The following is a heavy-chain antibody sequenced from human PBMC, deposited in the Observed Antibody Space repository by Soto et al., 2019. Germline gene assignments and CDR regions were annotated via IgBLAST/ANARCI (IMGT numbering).Heavy chain of an antibody. V-gene: IGHV1-18*01. Sequence: GASVKVSCKASGYTFTSYGISWVRQAPGQGLEWMGWISVYNGNTNYAQKIQGRVTMTTDTSTSTAYMELRSLRSDDTAVYYCARAVDYYDSSGYYTHEYFQHWGQGTLVTVSS. CDR1: GYTFTSYG. D-gene: IGHD3-22*01. CDR2: ISVYNGNT. CDR3: ARAVDYYDSSGYYTHEYFQH. J-gene: IGHJ1*01.